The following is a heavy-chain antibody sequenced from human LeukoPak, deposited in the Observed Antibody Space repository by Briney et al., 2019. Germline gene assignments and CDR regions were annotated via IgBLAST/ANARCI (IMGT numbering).Heavy chain of an antibody. V-gene: IGHV3-9*03. CDR1: GFLFYLYD. CDR2: ISWNSGST. D-gene: IGHD3-22*01. J-gene: IGHJ4*02. Sequence: SLSLLCAACGFLFYLYDMHWFRKAPGKGVEWVPGISWNSGSTGYADSVKGRFSISRDNAKNSLYLQMNNLRPEDMALYYSARALTTTGGYYTFDSWGQGTLVTVSS. CDR3: ARALTTTGGYYTFDS.